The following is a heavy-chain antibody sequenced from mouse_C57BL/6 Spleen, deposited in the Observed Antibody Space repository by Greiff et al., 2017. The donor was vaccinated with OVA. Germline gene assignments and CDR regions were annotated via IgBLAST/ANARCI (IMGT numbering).Heavy chain of an antibody. V-gene: IGHV1-80*01. J-gene: IGHJ2*01. CDR1: GYAFSSSW. D-gene: IGHD2-4*01. CDR3: ASPGLSTMRRYFDY. Sequence: QVQLQQSGAELVKPGASVKISCKASGYAFSSSWMNWVKQRPGKGLEWIGQIYPGDGDTNYNGKFKGKATLTADKSSSTAYMQLSSLTSEDSAVYFCASPGLSTMRRYFDYWGQGTTLTVSS. CDR2: IYPGDGDT.